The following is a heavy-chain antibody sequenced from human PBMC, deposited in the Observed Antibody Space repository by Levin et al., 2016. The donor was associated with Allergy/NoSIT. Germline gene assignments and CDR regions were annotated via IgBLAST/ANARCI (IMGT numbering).Heavy chain of an antibody. CDR2: VAHDGNIQ. D-gene: IGHD2-21*01. Sequence: GGSLRLSCVASGFTFSNYGMHWVRQAPGKGLEWVAVVAHDGNIQHYADSAKGRFTISRDNSKNTLWLQMNSLRPEDTATYYCAKEGLPLTGGLGSSGTFWGQGTLVTVSS. CDR3: AKEGLPLTGGLGSSGTF. V-gene: IGHV3-30*18. J-gene: IGHJ1*01. CDR1: GFTFSNYG.